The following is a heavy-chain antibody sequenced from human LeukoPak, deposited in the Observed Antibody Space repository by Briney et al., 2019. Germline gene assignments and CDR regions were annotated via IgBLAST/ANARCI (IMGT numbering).Heavy chain of an antibody. CDR3: ARIPYYYYGMDV. Sequence: SETLSLTCAVYGGSFSGYYWSWIRQPPGKGLEWIGEINHSGSTNYNPSLKSRVTISVDTPKNQFSLKLSSVTAADTAVYYCARIPYYYYGMDVWGQGTTVTVSS. V-gene: IGHV4-34*01. CDR2: INHSGST. J-gene: IGHJ6*02. CDR1: GGSFSGYY.